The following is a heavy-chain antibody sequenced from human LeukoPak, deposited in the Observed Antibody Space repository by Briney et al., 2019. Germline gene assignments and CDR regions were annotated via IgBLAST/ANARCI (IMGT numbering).Heavy chain of an antibody. D-gene: IGHD2-2*01. CDR2: IRYDGSNK. CDR3: AKDIVVVPAAPGY. Sequence: PGGSLRLSCAASGFTFSSYGMHWVRQAPGKGLEGVAFIRYDGSNKYYSDSVKGRFTISRDNSKKTLYLQMNSLRDEDTAVYYCAKDIVVVPAAPGYWGQGTLVTVSS. CDR1: GFTFSSYG. V-gene: IGHV3-30*02. J-gene: IGHJ4*02.